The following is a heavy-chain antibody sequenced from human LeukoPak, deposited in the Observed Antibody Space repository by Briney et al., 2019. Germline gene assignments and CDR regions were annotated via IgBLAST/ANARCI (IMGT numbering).Heavy chain of an antibody. CDR2: IHHSGST. V-gene: IGHV4-59*08. CDR3: ARATQQLLDS. D-gene: IGHD6-13*01. CDR1: GGSISTYY. Sequence: PSETLSLTCTVSGGSISTYYWSWIRQTPAKGLEWIGYIHHSGSTTYNPSLKSRVTISIDTSKNQFSLNLSSVTAADTAVYYCARATQQLLDSWGQGTLVTVSS. J-gene: IGHJ4*02.